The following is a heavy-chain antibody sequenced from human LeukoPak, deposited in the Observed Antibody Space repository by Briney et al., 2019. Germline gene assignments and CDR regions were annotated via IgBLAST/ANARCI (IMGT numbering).Heavy chain of an antibody. V-gene: IGHV1-3*01. CDR3: ARVGRWELLLDY. D-gene: IGHD1-26*01. Sequence: ASVKVSCKASGFTFISYAMHWVRQAPGQRLEWLGWINAANGKTKYSQKFQGRVTITRDTSASTAYMELSSLRSDDTAVYYCARVGRWELLLDYWGQGTLVTVSS. CDR2: INAANGKT. CDR1: GFTFISYA. J-gene: IGHJ4*02.